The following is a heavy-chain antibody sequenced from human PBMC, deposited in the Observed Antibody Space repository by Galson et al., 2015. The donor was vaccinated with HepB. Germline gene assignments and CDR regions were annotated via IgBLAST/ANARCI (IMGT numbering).Heavy chain of an antibody. Sequence: SLRPSCAASGFTFDDYAMHWVRQAPGKGLEWVSGISWNSGSIGYADSVKGRFTISRDNAKNSLYLQMNSLRAEDTALYYCAKAYCSGGSCYIFDYWGQGTLVTVSS. J-gene: IGHJ4*02. CDR1: GFTFDDYA. V-gene: IGHV3-9*01. CDR3: AKAYCSGGSCYIFDY. CDR2: ISWNSGSI. D-gene: IGHD2-15*01.